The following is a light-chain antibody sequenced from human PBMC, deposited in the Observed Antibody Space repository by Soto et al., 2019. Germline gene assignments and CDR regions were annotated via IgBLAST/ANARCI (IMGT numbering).Light chain of an antibody. Sequence: QSALTQPRSVSGSPGQSVTISCTGSSSDVGGYNYVTWYQQYPGKAPKVMIYDVKTRPSGVPDRFSGSKSGNTASLTISGLQAEDEADDYCCSYAGDYTFVFGTGTKLTVL. CDR3: CSYAGDYTFV. V-gene: IGLV2-11*01. CDR1: SSDVGGYNY. CDR2: DVK. J-gene: IGLJ1*01.